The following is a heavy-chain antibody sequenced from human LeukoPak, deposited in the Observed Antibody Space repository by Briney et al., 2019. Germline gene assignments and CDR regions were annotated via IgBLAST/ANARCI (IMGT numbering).Heavy chain of an antibody. Sequence: GGSLRLSCTASGFTFGDYGTSWVRHAPGKGLEWVSGITWNGDSPGYADSVKGRFTISRDNAKNSLYLDLNSLRAEDTALYHCARWSYIKVAATENYWGQGTLVTVSS. CDR2: ITWNGDSP. J-gene: IGHJ4*02. CDR1: GFTFGDYG. V-gene: IGHV3-20*01. CDR3: ARWSYIKVAATENY. D-gene: IGHD6-19*01.